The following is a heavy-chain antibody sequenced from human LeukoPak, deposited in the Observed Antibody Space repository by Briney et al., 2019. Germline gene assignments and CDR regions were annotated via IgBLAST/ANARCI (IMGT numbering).Heavy chain of an antibody. Sequence: PSETLSLTCTVSGGSISSYYWSWIRQPPGKGLEWIGYIYYSGSTNYNPSLKSRVTISVDTSKNQFSLKLSSVTAADTAVYYCARAYYDSSVLFDYWGQGTLVTVSS. D-gene: IGHD3-22*01. CDR2: IYYSGST. CDR3: ARAYYDSSVLFDY. J-gene: IGHJ4*02. CDR1: GGSISSYY. V-gene: IGHV4-59*01.